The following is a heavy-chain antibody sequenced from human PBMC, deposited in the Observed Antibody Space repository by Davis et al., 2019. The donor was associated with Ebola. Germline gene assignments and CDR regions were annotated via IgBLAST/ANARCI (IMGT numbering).Heavy chain of an antibody. CDR3: ARGTNGYNPGGYFDY. CDR1: GYSFTTYW. D-gene: IGHD5-24*01. CDR2: IYPGDSDT. Sequence: GESLKISCKGSGYSFTTYWIGWVRQMPGKGLEWMGIIYPGDSDTRYSPSFQGQVTMSADKSISTAYLQWSSLKASDTAIYYCARGTNGYNPGGYFDYWGQGTLVTVSS. J-gene: IGHJ4*02. V-gene: IGHV5-51*01.